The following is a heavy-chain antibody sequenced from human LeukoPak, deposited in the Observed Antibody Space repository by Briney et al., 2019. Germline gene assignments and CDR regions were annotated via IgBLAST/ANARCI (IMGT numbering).Heavy chain of an antibody. CDR2: ISGSGGST. Sequence: GSLRLSCAASGFHFSNYALTWVRQAPGKGLEWVSAISGSGGSTYYADSVKGRFTISRDNSKNTLYLQMNSLRAEDTAVYYCAKGNNWNDYWGQGTLVTVSS. V-gene: IGHV3-23*01. D-gene: IGHD1-1*01. J-gene: IGHJ4*02. CDR1: GFHFSNYA. CDR3: AKGNNWNDY.